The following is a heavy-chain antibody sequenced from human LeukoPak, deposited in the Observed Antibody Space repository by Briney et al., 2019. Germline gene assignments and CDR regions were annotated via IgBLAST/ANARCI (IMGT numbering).Heavy chain of an antibody. CDR1: GFTFSSFR. D-gene: IGHD3-3*01. J-gene: IGHJ4*02. CDR3: ARRGRIFGVVIIGYFDY. CDR2: IEQEGSEK. V-gene: IGHV3-7*05. Sequence: GGSLRLSCPASGFTFSSFRMSWVRQAPGKGLEWVANIEQEGSEKNYVDSVKGRFTISRDNAKNSLYLQMNSLRAEDTAVYYCARRGRIFGVVIIGYFDYWGQGTLVTVSS.